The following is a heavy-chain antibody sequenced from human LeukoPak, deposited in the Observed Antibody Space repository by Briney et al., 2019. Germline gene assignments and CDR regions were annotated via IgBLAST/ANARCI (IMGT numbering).Heavy chain of an antibody. CDR3: ARAHYYDSNFQH. CDR1: GGSFSSSSYY. Sequence: SETLSLTCTVSGGSFSSSSYYWSWIRQPPGKGLEWIGEFNHSGSTNYNPSLKSRVTISVDTSKNQFSLKLSSVTAADTAVYYCARAHYYDSNFQHWGQGTLVTVSS. V-gene: IGHV4-39*07. J-gene: IGHJ1*01. CDR2: FNHSGST. D-gene: IGHD3-22*01.